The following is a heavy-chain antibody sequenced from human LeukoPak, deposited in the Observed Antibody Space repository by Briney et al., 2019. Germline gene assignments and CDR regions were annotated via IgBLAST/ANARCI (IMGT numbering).Heavy chain of an antibody. D-gene: IGHD2-2*01. CDR3: ARIQLNSYYYYMDV. Sequence: GGSLRLSCAASGFTFSTYSMNWVRQAPGEGLEWVSSISSSSSYIYYADSLKGRFTISRDNAKNSLYLQMDSLRAEDTAVYYCARIQLNSYYYYMDVWGKGTTVTVSS. CDR2: ISSSSSYI. V-gene: IGHV3-21*01. J-gene: IGHJ6*03. CDR1: GFTFSTYS.